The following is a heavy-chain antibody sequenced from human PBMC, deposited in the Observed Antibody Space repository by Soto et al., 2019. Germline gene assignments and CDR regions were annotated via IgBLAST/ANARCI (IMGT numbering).Heavy chain of an antibody. V-gene: IGHV6-1*01. Sequence: PSQTLSLTCAISGDSVSSNGAAWSWIRQSPSRGLEWLGRTYYRSKLFNDYAVSVYSRITINPDTSKNQFSLQLNSVTPEDTAVYYCAKEGPGAVAGTSYYYNIMDVLGQVTTVTVSS. D-gene: IGHD6-19*01. CDR2: TYYRSKLFN. CDR3: AKEGPGAVAGTSYYYNIMDV. CDR1: GDSVSSNGAA. J-gene: IGHJ6*02.